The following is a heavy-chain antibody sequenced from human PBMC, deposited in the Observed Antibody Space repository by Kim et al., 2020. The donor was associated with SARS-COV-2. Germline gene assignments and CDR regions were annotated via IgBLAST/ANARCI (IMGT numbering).Heavy chain of an antibody. Sequence: SETLSLTCAVYGGSFSGYYWSWIRQPPGKGLEWIGEINHSGSTNYNPSLKSRVTISVDTSKNQFSLKLSSVTAADTAVYYCARALDYDFWSGYSTYYYYYYGMDVWGQGTTVTVSS. CDR3: ARALDYDFWSGYSTYYYYYYGMDV. CDR1: GGSFSGYY. J-gene: IGHJ6*02. D-gene: IGHD3-3*01. V-gene: IGHV4-34*01. CDR2: INHSGST.